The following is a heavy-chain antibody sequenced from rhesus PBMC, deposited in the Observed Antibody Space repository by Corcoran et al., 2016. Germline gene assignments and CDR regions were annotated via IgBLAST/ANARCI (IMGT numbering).Heavy chain of an antibody. D-gene: IGHD6S26*01. CDR2: ILPSDSDT. V-gene: IGHV5-20*01. CDR3: AKSPIAAAGLNY. CDR1: GYSFTSYW. Sequence: EVQLVQSGAEVKRPGESLKISCKTSGYSFTSYWISWVRQMPGKCLEWMGAILPSDSDTRYNPSFQGQVTISADNSISTAYLQWSRLKASDTATYYCAKSPIAAAGLNYWGQGVLVTVSS. J-gene: IGHJ4*01.